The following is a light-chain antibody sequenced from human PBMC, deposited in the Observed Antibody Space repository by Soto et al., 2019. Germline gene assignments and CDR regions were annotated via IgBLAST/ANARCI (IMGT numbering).Light chain of an antibody. Sequence: SVLTQPPSVSAAPGQKVTISCSGSSSNIGGNSVSWYQQLPGTAPKLLIYDDNKRPSGIPDRFSGSKSGTSATLGITGFQTGDEADYYCGSWDSSLSDYVLGNGTKVT. CDR3: GSWDSSLSDYV. CDR1: SSNIGGNS. J-gene: IGLJ1*01. CDR2: DDN. V-gene: IGLV1-51*01.